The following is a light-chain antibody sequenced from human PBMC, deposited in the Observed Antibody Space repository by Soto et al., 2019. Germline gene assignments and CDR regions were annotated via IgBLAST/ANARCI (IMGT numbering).Light chain of an antibody. V-gene: IGKV3-11*01. CDR2: DAS. Sequence: EIVLTQSPATLSLSPGERATLSCRASQSVSSYVAWYQQKPGQAPRLLIYDASNSATGIPARFSGSGSGTDFTLTISSLEPEDFAVYYCQQRSNWHLTFGGGTKGAIK. CDR3: QQRSNWHLT. CDR1: QSVSSY. J-gene: IGKJ4*01.